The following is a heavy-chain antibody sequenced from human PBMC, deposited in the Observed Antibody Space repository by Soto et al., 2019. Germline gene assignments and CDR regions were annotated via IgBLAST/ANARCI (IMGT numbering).Heavy chain of an antibody. CDR1: GGTFSSYA. Sequence: QVQLVQSGAEVKKPGSSVKVSCKASGGTFSSYAISWVRQAPGQGLEWMGGIIPIFGTANYAQKFQGRVTITTDESTSTAYMELSSLRSEDTVVYYCARDEKGCSGGSCYSPLYYYYGMDVWGQGTTVTVSS. D-gene: IGHD2-15*01. CDR3: ARDEKGCSGGSCYSPLYYYYGMDV. V-gene: IGHV1-69*01. CDR2: IIPIFGTA. J-gene: IGHJ6*02.